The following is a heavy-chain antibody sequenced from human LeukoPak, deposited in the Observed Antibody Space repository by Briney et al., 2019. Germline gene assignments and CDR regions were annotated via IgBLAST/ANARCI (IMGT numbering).Heavy chain of an antibody. CDR3: AREKRQWLVRGYFDY. CDR1: GISFSAHG. CDR2: IRFDGSNI. D-gene: IGHD6-19*01. J-gene: IGHJ4*02. Sequence: GGSLRLSCAASGISFSAHGMHWVRQAPGKGLEWVAIIRFDGSNIHYADSVKGRFTISRDNSKNTLYLQMNSLRAEDTAVYYCAREKRQWLVRGYFDYWGQGTLVTVSS. V-gene: IGHV3-33*01.